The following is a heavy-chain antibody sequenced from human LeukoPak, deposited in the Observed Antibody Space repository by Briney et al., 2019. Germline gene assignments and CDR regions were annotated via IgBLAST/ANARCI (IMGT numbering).Heavy chain of an antibody. CDR1: GFTFSSYW. V-gene: IGHV3-7*01. D-gene: IGHD3-10*01. CDR3: ARLQYSFLYGSGSYGVDY. J-gene: IGHJ4*02. Sequence: PGGSLRLSCAASGFTFSSYWMSWVRQAPGKGLEWVANIKQDGSEKYYVDSVKGRFTISRDNAKNSPYLQMNSLRAEDTAVYYCARLQYSFLYGSGSYGVDYWGQGTLVTVSS. CDR2: IKQDGSEK.